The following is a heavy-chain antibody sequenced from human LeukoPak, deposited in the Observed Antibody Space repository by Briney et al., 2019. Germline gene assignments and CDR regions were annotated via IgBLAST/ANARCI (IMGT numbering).Heavy chain of an antibody. V-gene: IGHV4-59*01. CDR2: IYYTGST. CDR1: GCSISSYY. CDR3: AKDRGHYSDSSGYYHTWFDP. J-gene: IGHJ5*02. D-gene: IGHD3-22*01. Sequence: SETLSLTCTVSGCSISSYYWSWIRQPPGKGLEWIGYIYYTGSTNYNPSLKSRVTISVDMSKNPFSLKLSSVTAADTAVYYCAKDRGHYSDSSGYYHTWFDPWGQGTLVTVSS.